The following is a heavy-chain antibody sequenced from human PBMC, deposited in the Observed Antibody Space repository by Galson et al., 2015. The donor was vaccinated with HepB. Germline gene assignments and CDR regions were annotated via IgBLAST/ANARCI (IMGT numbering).Heavy chain of an antibody. CDR3: ATDRLAVAGLDY. Sequence: SVKVSCKVSGYTLTELSMHWVRQAPGKGLEWMGGFDPEDGETIYAQKFQGRVTMTEDTSTDTAYMELSSLRSEDTAVYYCATDRLAVAGLDYWGQGTLVTVSS. J-gene: IGHJ4*02. V-gene: IGHV1-24*01. D-gene: IGHD6-19*01. CDR1: GYTLTELS. CDR2: FDPEDGET.